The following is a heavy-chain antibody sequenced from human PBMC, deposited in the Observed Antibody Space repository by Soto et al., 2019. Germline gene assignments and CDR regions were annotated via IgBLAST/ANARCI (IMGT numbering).Heavy chain of an antibody. D-gene: IGHD4-17*01. CDR3: ARDGSLGHYGETNTYYLDY. J-gene: IGHJ4*02. V-gene: IGHV3-48*02. CDR2: ISSLGSTI. Sequence: EVQLVESGGGLLRPGESLRLSCAASGFSFSSFPMNWVRQAPGRGQEWVSYISSLGSTINYADSVRGRFSISRDNGKNPLYLQMNSLRDEDTAVYFCARDGSLGHYGETNTYYLDYWGQGTLVTVAS. CDR1: GFSFSSFP.